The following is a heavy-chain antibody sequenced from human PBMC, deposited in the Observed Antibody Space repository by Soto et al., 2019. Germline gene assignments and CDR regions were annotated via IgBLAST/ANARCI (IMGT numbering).Heavy chain of an antibody. J-gene: IGHJ6*03. CDR2: INPSGGST. Sequence: ASVKVSCKASGYTFTSYYMHWVRQAPGQGLEWMGIINPSGGSTSYAQKFQGRVTMTRDTSTSTVYMELSSLRSEDTAVYYCARDLKYSGYDSHYYMDVWGKGTTVTVSS. V-gene: IGHV1-46*03. CDR3: ARDLKYSGYDSHYYMDV. CDR1: GYTFTSYY. D-gene: IGHD5-12*01.